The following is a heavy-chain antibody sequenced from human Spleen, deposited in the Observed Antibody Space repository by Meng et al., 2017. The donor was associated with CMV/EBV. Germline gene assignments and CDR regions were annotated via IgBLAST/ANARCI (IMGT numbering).Heavy chain of an antibody. V-gene: IGHV4-59*01. CDR2: IYYSGST. D-gene: IGHD1-26*01. J-gene: IGHJ4*02. CDR1: GGSISSYY. Sequence: SETLSLTCTVSGGSISSYYWSWIRQPPGKGLEWIGYIYYSGSTNYNPSLKSRVTISVDTSKNQFSLKLSSVTAADTAVYYCARDSGTYTRMDYWGQGTLVTVS. CDR3: ARDSGTYTRMDY.